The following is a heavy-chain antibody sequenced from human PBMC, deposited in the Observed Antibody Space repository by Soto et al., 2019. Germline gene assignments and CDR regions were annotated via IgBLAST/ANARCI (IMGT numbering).Heavy chain of an antibody. CDR2: ISFDGSNR. Sequence: GGSLGLSCAASGFTFSNYAMHWVRQAPGKGLEWVAIISFDGSNRFYRDSVKGRFTISRDNSKNTLYLEMSSLRVEDTAVYFCAKDLSYCSGGSCYQHDGSDNWGQGTLVTVSS. CDR3: AKDLSYCSGGSCYQHDGSDN. CDR1: GFTFSNYA. D-gene: IGHD2-15*01. V-gene: IGHV3-30*18. J-gene: IGHJ4*02.